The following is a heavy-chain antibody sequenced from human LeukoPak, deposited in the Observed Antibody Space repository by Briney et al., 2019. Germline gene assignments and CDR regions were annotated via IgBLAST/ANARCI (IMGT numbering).Heavy chain of an antibody. CDR2: ISGSGGST. D-gene: IGHD5-18*01. CDR3: AKDWGYSYGNSGYFDY. CDR1: GFTFSSYA. Sequence: PGGSLRLSCAASGFTFSSYAMSWVRQARGKGLEWVSAISGSGGSTYSADSVKGRFTISRDNSKNTLYLQMNSLRAEDTAVYYCAKDWGYSYGNSGYFDYWGQGTLVTVSS. V-gene: IGHV3-23*01. J-gene: IGHJ4*02.